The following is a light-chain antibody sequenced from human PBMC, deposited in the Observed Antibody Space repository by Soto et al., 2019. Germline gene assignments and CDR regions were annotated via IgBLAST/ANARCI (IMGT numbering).Light chain of an antibody. CDR2: WGS. CDR3: MQGQQTPIT. Sequence: DVVMTPSPLSLPVTPGEPASMSCRSSQSLLHSSGNNYLDWYVQKPGQSPQLLIYWGSSRASGVPDRFSGSGSGTDFTLKISRVEAEDVGIYYCMQGQQTPITVGQGTRLEIK. CDR1: QSLLHSSGNNY. V-gene: IGKV2-28*01. J-gene: IGKJ5*01.